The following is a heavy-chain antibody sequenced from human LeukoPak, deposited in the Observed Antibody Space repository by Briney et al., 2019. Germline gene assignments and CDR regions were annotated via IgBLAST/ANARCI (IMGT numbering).Heavy chain of an antibody. CDR3: ARGHPYYDILTGYYRIDAFDI. J-gene: IGHJ3*02. CDR2: IYYSGST. V-gene: IGHV4-59*01. D-gene: IGHD3-9*01. Sequence: SETLSLTCTVSGGSISSYYWSWIRQPPGKGLEWIGYIYYSGSTNYNPSLKSRVTISVDTSKNQFSLKLSSVTAADTAVYYCARGHPYYDILTGYYRIDAFDIWGQGTMVTVSS. CDR1: GGSISSYY.